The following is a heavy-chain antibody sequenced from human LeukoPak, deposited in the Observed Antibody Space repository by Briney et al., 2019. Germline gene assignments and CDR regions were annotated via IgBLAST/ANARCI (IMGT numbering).Heavy chain of an antibody. Sequence: SETLSLTCTVSGGSISSSSYYWGWIRQPPGKGLEWIGSIYYSGSTYYNPSLKSRVTISVATSKNQFSLKLSSVTAADTAVYYCARGPNSSGWYFHWFDPWGQGTLVTVSS. CDR3: ARGPNSSGWYFHWFDP. CDR2: IYYSGST. J-gene: IGHJ5*02. V-gene: IGHV4-39*07. D-gene: IGHD6-19*01. CDR1: GGSISSSSYY.